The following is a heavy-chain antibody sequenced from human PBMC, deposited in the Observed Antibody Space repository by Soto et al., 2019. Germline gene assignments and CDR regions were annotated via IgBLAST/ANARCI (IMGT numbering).Heavy chain of an antibody. CDR2: IYYSGST. CDR3: ARYVVGGDYWYFDL. CDR1: GGSISSSSYY. D-gene: IGHD4-17*01. Sequence: QLQLQESGPGLVKPSETLSLTCTVSGGSISSSSYYWGWIRQPPGKGLEWIGSIYYSGSTYYNPYLTSRVTISVETSKNQFSLKLSSVTAADTAVYYCARYVVGGDYWYFDLWGRGTLVTVSS. J-gene: IGHJ2*01. V-gene: IGHV4-39*01.